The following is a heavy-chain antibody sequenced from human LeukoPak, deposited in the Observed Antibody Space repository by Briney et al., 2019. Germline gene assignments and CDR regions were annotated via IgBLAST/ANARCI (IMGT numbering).Heavy chain of an antibody. CDR3: ARKEVANNVVALTTAVGAFDI. D-gene: IGHD2-15*01. J-gene: IGHJ3*02. CDR1: GGSISSGGYN. Sequence: SETLSLTCTVSGGSISSGGYNWGWIRQARGKGLEWIGYIYDSGSTYYNPSLKSRVTISVDRSKNQFSLKLSSVTAADTAVYYCARKEVANNVVALTTAVGAFDIWGQGTMVTVSS. V-gene: IGHV4-30-2*01. CDR2: IYDSGST.